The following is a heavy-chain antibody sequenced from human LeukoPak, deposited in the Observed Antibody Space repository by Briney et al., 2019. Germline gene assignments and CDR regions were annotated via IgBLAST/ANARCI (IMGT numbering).Heavy chain of an antibody. J-gene: IGHJ6*02. CDR1: GFTFSSYA. CDR3: AKDSSSSNYYYGMDV. D-gene: IGHD6-6*01. Sequence: GGSLRLSCAASGFTFSSYAMTWVRQAPGKGLEWVSTISGSAGNTYYGDSVKGRFTISRDNSKNMLFLQMNSLRAADTAVYYCAKDSSSSNYYYGMDVWGQGTTVTVSS. CDR2: ISGSAGNT. V-gene: IGHV3-23*01.